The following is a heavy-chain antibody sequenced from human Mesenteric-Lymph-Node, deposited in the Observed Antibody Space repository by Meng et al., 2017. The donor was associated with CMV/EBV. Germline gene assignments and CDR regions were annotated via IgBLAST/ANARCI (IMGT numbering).Heavy chain of an antibody. V-gene: IGHV3-23*03. D-gene: IGHD1-14*01. CDR3: ARDSSITAIGY. CDR1: GFTSRSYG. J-gene: IGHJ4*02. CDR2: IYSDGSGGTT. Sequence: GESLKISCTASGFTSRSYGMNWVRQAPEKGLVWVSVIYSDGSGGTTYYADSVKGRFTISRDNSKNTLYLHMNSLRAEDTAVYYCARDSSITAIGYWGQGTLVTVSS.